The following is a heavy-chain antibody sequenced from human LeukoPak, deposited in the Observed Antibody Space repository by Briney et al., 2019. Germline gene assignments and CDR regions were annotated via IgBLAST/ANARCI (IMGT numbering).Heavy chain of an antibody. CDR2: IYSGGRT. J-gene: IGHJ4*02. CDR3: ARDLRRIAAYYFDY. V-gene: IGHV3-66*01. Sequence: GGSLRLSCAASGFTVSSNYMSWVRQAPGKGLEWVSLIYSGGRTYYADSVKGRFIISRDNSKNTLYLQMNSLRAEDTAVYYCARDLRRIAAYYFDYWGQGTLVTVSS. CDR1: GFTVSSNY. D-gene: IGHD6-25*01.